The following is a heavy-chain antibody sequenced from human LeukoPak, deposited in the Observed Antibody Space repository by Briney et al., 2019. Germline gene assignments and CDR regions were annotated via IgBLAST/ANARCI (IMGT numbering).Heavy chain of an antibody. J-gene: IGHJ4*02. CDR3: ARLVEEQWLVRVGYFDY. CDR1: GGSISSSSYY. CDR2: IYYSGST. D-gene: IGHD6-19*01. Sequence: PSETLSLTCTVSGGSISSSSYYWGWIRQPPGKGLEWIGSIYYSGSTYYNPSLKRRVTISVDTSKNQFSLKLSSVTAADTAVYYCARLVEEQWLVRVGYFDYWGQGTLVTVSS. V-gene: IGHV4-39*01.